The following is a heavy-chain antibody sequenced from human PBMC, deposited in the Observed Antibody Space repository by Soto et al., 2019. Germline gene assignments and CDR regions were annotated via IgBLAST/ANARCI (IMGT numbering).Heavy chain of an antibody. CDR3: ARNGYSSGWYPHLWWFDP. CDR2: INHSGST. D-gene: IGHD6-19*01. V-gene: IGHV4-34*01. J-gene: IGHJ5*02. Sequence: PSETLSLTCAVYGGSFSGYYWSWIRQPPGKGLEWIGEINHSGSTNYNPSLKSRVTISVDTSKNQFSLKLSSVTAADTAVYYCARNGYSSGWYPHLWWFDPWGQGTLVTVSS. CDR1: GGSFSGYY.